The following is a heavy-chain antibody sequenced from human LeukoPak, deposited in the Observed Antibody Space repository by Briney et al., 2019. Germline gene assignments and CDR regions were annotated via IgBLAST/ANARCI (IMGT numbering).Heavy chain of an antibody. CDR3: PTQAIFGVAIYY. D-gene: IGHD3-3*01. J-gene: IGHJ4*02. CDR2: IYYSWRT. CDR1: GGSISSYC. V-gene: IGHV4-59*08. Sequence: SETLSLTCTGSGGSISSYCWSWVRQPPGKGLEWIVYIYYSWRTTYNRSLNNRLTMSLEKSANQFSLMVRSVTAADAAGYYCPTQAIFGVAIYYSGQACLVTAS.